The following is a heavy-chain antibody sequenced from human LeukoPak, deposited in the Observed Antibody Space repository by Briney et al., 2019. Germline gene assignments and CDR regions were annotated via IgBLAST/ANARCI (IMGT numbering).Heavy chain of an antibody. CDR2: IGTAGAT. CDR1: GFTFSSYD. Sequence: GRSLRLSCAASGFTFSSYDMHWVRHTTGKGLEWVSGIGTAGATYYPGSVKGRFTISRENAKNSLYLQMNNLRAGDTAVYYCARATAGFDYWGQGTLVTVSS. V-gene: IGHV3-13*01. CDR3: ARATAGFDY. J-gene: IGHJ4*02.